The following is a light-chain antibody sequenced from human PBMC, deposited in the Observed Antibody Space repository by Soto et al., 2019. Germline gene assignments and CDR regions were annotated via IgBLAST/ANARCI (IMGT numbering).Light chain of an antibody. J-gene: IGKJ4*01. V-gene: IGKV3-11*01. CDR2: DAS. CDR3: QQRSNWPLT. CDR1: QTVSSY. Sequence: EIVLTQSPATLSLSPGERATLSCRASQTVSSYLVWYQQKPGQAPRLLIYDASNRATGIPARFSGSGSGTDFTLTISSLEPEDFAVYYCQQRSNWPLTFGGGTKGDIK.